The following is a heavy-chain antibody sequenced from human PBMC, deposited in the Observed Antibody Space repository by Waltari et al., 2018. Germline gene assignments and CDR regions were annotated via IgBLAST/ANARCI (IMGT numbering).Heavy chain of an antibody. Sequence: EVQLLESGGGLVQPGGSLRLSCAASGFTFSSYAMSWVRQAPGKGLEWVSAICGSGGSTNYADSVKGRFTISRDNSKNTLYLQMNSLRAEDTAVYYCAKDSGGYSSGWYAYWGQGTLVTVSS. CDR2: ICGSGGST. J-gene: IGHJ4*02. V-gene: IGHV3-23*01. CDR1: GFTFSSYA. D-gene: IGHD6-19*01. CDR3: AKDSGGYSSGWYAY.